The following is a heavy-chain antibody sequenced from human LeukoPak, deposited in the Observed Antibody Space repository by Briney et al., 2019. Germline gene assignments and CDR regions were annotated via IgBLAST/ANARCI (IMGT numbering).Heavy chain of an antibody. D-gene: IGHD3-22*01. CDR1: GYTFTSYG. CDR3: AKSVTVSSVLDF. J-gene: IGHJ4*02. CDR2: ISGYNGNT. Sequence: ASVKVSCKASGYTFTSYGISWVRQAPGQGLEWLGWISGYNGNTKYVQKLQGRVTMTTDTSTSTGYMELRSLRSDDTAVYYRAKSVTVSSVLDFRGQGTLVTVSS. V-gene: IGHV1-18*01.